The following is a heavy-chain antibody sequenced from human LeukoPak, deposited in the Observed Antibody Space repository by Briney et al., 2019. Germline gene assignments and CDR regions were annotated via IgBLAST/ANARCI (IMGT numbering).Heavy chain of an antibody. V-gene: IGHV3-30*04. Sequence: GGSLRLSCAASGFTFSSYAMHWVRQAPGKGLEWVAVISYDGSNKYYADSVKGRFTTSRDNSKNTLYLQMNSLRAEGTAVYYCARGLRGYSGYTRYYWGQGTLVTVSS. CDR1: GFTFSSYA. D-gene: IGHD5-12*01. CDR2: ISYDGSNK. J-gene: IGHJ4*02. CDR3: ARGLRGYSGYTRYY.